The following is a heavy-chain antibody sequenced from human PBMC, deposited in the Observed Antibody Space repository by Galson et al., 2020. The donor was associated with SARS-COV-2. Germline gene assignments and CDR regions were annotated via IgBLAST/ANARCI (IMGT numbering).Heavy chain of an antibody. CDR3: ARSDTLQRYRRMDR. D-gene: IGHD3-16*02. Sequence: SETLSLTCAVSGDSISSNYWWNWVRQSPGKGLEWIGKIYHRGNSIHNPSLESRVTISIDKSRNQISLKLNSVTAADTAVYYCARSDTLQRYRRMDRWGQGTWVTGS. V-gene: IGHV4-4*02. CDR2: IYHRGNS. J-gene: IGHJ5*02. CDR1: GDSISSNYW.